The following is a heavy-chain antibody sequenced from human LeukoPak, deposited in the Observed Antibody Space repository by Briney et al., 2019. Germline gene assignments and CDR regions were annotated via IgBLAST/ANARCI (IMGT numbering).Heavy chain of an antibody. Sequence: SETLSLTCTVSGGSISSYYWSWTRQPAGKGLEWIGRIYTSGSTNYNPSLKSRVTMSVDTSKNQFSLKLSSVTAADTAVYYCARGRRGGDSSGYYNYWGQGTLVTVSS. V-gene: IGHV4-4*07. D-gene: IGHD3-22*01. CDR1: GGSISSYY. CDR2: IYTSGST. CDR3: ARGRRGGDSSGYYNY. J-gene: IGHJ4*02.